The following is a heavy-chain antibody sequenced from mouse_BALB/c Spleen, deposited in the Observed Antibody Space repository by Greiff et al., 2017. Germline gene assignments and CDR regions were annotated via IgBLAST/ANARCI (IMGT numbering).Heavy chain of an antibody. CDR1: GFNIKDTY. V-gene: IGHV14-3*02. CDR2: IDPANGNT. Sequence: VQLQQSGAELVKPGASVKLSCTASGFNIKDTYMHWVKQRPEQGLEWIGRIDPANGNTKYDPKFQGKATITADTSSNTAYLQLSSLTSEDTAVYYCARSGGYGSPYWYFDVWGAGTTVTVSS. CDR3: ARSGGYGSPYWYFDV. D-gene: IGHD1-1*01. J-gene: IGHJ1*01.